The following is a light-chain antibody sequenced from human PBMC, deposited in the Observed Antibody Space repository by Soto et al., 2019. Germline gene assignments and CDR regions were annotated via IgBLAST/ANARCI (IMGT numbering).Light chain of an antibody. CDR2: DVN. J-gene: IGLJ1*01. CDR1: SSDVGGYNF. V-gene: IGLV2-14*03. Sequence: QSALTQPASVSGSPGQSITISCTGTSSDVGGYNFVSWYQQHPGKVPKLMIFDVNRRPSGVSDRFSGSKSGTTASLTISGLPAEDEGDYYCCSYTSSSTHVFGSGTKVTVL. CDR3: CSYTSSSTHV.